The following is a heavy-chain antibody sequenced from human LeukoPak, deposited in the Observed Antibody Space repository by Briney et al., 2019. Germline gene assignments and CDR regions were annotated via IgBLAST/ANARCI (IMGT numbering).Heavy chain of an antibody. D-gene: IGHD4-17*01. V-gene: IGHV3-21*01. J-gene: IGHJ4*02. CDR3: TRGSYGDYEY. Sequence: PGGPLRLSCAASGFTFSTYPMNWVRQAPGKGLEWVSSIDPSSSYIYYADSVRGRFTISRDNAQNSLYLQVNSLRAEDTAVYYCTRGSYGDYEYWGQGTLVTVSS. CDR2: IDPSSSYI. CDR1: GFTFSTYP.